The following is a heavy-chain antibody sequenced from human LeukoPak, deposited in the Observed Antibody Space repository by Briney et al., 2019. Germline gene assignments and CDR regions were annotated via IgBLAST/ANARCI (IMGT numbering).Heavy chain of an antibody. CDR2: LYSAGST. V-gene: IGHV3-53*01. Sequence: GSLRLSCAASELSFKYNYMTWVRQAPGKGLEWVSLLYSAGSTNYADSVKGRFTISRDDSKNTVYLQMNSLRAEDTAVYYCARGTDCHAFYIWGQVTLVTASS. CDR3: ARGTDCHAFYI. D-gene: IGHD2-21*01. J-gene: IGHJ3*02. CDR1: ELSFKYNY.